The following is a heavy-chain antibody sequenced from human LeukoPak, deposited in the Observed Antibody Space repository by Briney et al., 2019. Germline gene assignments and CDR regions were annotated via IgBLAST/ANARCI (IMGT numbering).Heavy chain of an antibody. CDR2: ISGSGGST. V-gene: IGHV3-23*01. CDR3: AKHGALGILYPTKQWFDP. Sequence: GGSLRLSCAASGFTFSSYAMSWVRQAPGKGLEWVSAISGSGGSTYYADSVKGRFTISRDNSKNTLYLQMNSLRAEDTAVYYCAKHGALGILYPTKQWFDPWGQGTLVTVSS. D-gene: IGHD2-8*01. J-gene: IGHJ5*02. CDR1: GFTFSSYA.